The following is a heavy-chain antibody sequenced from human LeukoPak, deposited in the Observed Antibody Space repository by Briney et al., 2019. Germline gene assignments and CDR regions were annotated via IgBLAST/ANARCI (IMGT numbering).Heavy chain of an antibody. V-gene: IGHV4-59*12. CDR2: ISDIGSI. Sequence: SETLSLTCTVSGGSISSYYWSWIRQPPGKGLEWIAYISDIGSINYNPSLKSRVTISVDTSKNQFSLKLSSVTAADTAVYYCARGEGVTTLNWFDPWGQGTLVTVSS. CDR1: GGSISSYY. D-gene: IGHD4-11*01. J-gene: IGHJ5*02. CDR3: ARGEGVTTLNWFDP.